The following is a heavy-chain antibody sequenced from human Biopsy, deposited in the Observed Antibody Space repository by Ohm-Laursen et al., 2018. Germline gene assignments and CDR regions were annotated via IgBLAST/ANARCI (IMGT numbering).Heavy chain of an antibody. J-gene: IGHJ4*02. D-gene: IGHD3-10*01. CDR2: FDREERKT. CDR3: ATGPYYDTRFYYNVRPFDF. V-gene: IGHV1-24*01. CDR1: GYTLTELS. Sequence: SSVKVSCKVSGYTLTELSIHWVRQTGGKGLEWMGGFDREERKTVYAEKFQGRVTMTEDTSTDTVYMEVTSLRPDDTAVYYCATGPYYDTRFYYNVRPFDFWGQGTLVTVSS.